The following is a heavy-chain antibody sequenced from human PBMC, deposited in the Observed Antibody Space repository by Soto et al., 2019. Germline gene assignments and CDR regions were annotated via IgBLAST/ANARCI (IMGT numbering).Heavy chain of an antibody. D-gene: IGHD3-10*01. CDR2: VNPNNGDT. Sequence: QVQLVQSGAELKKPGASVKVSCKASGYTFSNYDMNWVRQATGQGPEWIGWVNPNNGDTGYAQKFQGRVTLTTDISTTTADMELTSLRSEDTAIYYCARPNGESIHYYHGMDVWGQGTTVTVSS. V-gene: IGHV1-8*01. J-gene: IGHJ6*02. CDR3: ARPNGESIHYYHGMDV. CDR1: GYTFSNYD.